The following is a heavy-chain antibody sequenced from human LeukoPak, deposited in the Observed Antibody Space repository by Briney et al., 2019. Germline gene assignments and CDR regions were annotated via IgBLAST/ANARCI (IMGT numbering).Heavy chain of an antibody. Sequence: ASVKVSCKASGYTFTSYGISWVRQAPGQGLEWMGWISAYNGNTNYAQKLQGRVTMTTDTSTSTAYMELRSLRSDDTAVYYCARVRSITIFGVDAADYFDYWGQGTLVTVSS. D-gene: IGHD3-3*01. CDR1: GYTFTSYG. CDR2: ISAYNGNT. V-gene: IGHV1-18*01. CDR3: ARVRSITIFGVDAADYFDY. J-gene: IGHJ4*02.